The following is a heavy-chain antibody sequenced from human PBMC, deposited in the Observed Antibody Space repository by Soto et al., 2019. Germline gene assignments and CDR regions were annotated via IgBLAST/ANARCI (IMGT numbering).Heavy chain of an antibody. D-gene: IGHD3-9*01. CDR1: GFTFSSYG. Sequence: QVQLVESGGGVVQPGRSLRLSCAASGFTFSSYGMHWVRQAPGKGLEWVAVISYDGSNKYYADSVKGRFTISRDNSKNTLYLQMNSLRPEDTAVYYCAKDRYFDLLQVNLDYWGQGTLVTVSS. J-gene: IGHJ4*02. CDR2: ISYDGSNK. CDR3: AKDRYFDLLQVNLDY. V-gene: IGHV3-30*18.